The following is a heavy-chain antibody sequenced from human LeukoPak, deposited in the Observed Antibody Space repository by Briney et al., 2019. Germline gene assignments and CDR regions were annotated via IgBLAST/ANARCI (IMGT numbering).Heavy chain of an antibody. V-gene: IGHV4-59*06. D-gene: IGHD2-15*01. CDR1: GGSFSGYY. J-gene: IGHJ6*02. CDR3: ARLVRIGGSFYHYYGMDV. Sequence: PSETLSLTCAVYGGSFSGYYWSWIRQPPGKGLEWIGYIYYSGSTYYNPSLKSRVTISVDTSKNQFSLKLSSVTAADPPRYYWARLVRIGGSFYHYYGMDVWGQGTTVTVSS. CDR2: IYYSGST.